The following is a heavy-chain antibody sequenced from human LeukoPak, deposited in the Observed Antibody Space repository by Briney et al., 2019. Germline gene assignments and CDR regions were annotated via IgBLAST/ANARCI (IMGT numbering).Heavy chain of an antibody. CDR2: IKQDGSEK. CDR1: GFTFSSYW. CDR3: ARVRDQIWIPFDP. Sequence: PGGSLRLSCAASGFTFSSYWMSWVRQAPGKGLEWVANIKQDGSEKYYVDSVKGRFTISRDNAKNSLYLQMNSLRAEDTAVYYCARVRDQIWIPFDPWGQGTLVTVSS. J-gene: IGHJ5*02. V-gene: IGHV3-7*01. D-gene: IGHD5-18*01.